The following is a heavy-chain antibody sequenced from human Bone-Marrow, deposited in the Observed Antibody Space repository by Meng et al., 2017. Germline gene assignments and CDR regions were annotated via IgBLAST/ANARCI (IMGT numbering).Heavy chain of an antibody. J-gene: IGHJ4*02. CDR2: IGYSGTI. CDR3: ARRVHDGSGHHYFDY. V-gene: IGHV4-59*08. D-gene: IGHD3-22*01. CDR1: GVSISTDY. Sequence: QVQLQESGPGLVKPSETLSLTCTVSGVSISTDYWSWIRQPPGKGLEWIGTIGYSGTIVYNPSLSSRVTMTLDTSKNQFSLKLSSVTAPDTAVYYCARRVHDGSGHHYFDYWGQGTLVTVSS.